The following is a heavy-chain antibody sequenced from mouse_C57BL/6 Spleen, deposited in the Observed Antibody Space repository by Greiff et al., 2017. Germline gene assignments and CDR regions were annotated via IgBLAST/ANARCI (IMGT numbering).Heavy chain of an antibody. J-gene: IGHJ1*03. V-gene: IGHV1-52*01. CDR3: ARGGNYEYFDV. CDR1: GYTFTSYW. D-gene: IGHD2-1*01. Sequence: VQLQQPGAELVRPGSSVKLSCKASGYTFTSYWMHWVKQRPIQGLEWIGNIDPSDSVTHYNQKFKDKATLTVDKSSSTAYMQLSSLTSEDSAVYYCARGGNYEYFDVWGTGTTVTVSS. CDR2: IDPSDSVT.